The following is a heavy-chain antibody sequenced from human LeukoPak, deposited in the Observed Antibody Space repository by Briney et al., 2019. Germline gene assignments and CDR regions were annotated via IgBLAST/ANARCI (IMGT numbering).Heavy chain of an antibody. Sequence: PGGSLRLSCAASGFTFSSYAMSWVRQAPGKGLEWVSGSNWNGRSIGYADSVKGRFTISRDNAKNSLYLQMNSLRAEDTAVYYCARDNLPPRYYYYMDVWGKGTTVTVSS. V-gene: IGHV3-20*04. CDR1: GFTFSSYA. J-gene: IGHJ6*03. CDR2: SNWNGRSI. D-gene: IGHD5-24*01. CDR3: ARDNLPPRYYYYMDV.